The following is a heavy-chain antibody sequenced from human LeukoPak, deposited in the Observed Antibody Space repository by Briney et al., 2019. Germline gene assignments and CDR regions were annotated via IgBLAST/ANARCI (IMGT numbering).Heavy chain of an antibody. CDR2: ISYDGINK. V-gene: IGHV3-30-3*01. D-gene: IGHD3-10*01. J-gene: IGHJ4*02. CDR3: ARASTIKMVRGVYFDY. CDR1: GFTFSSYA. Sequence: GGSLRLSCAASGFTFSSYAMHWVRQAPGKGLEWVAVISYDGINKYYADSVKGRFTISRDNSNNTLYLQMNSLRAEDTAVYYCARASTIKMVRGVYFDYWGQGTLVTVSS.